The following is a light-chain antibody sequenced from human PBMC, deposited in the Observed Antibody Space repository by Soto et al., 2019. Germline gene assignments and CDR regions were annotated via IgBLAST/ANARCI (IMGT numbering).Light chain of an antibody. CDR3: QSYDNSLSGSGV. CDR2: GHN. V-gene: IGLV1-40*01. J-gene: IGLJ3*02. Sequence: QSVLTQPPSVSGAPGQRVTISCTGRTSTFGAGYEVHWYQQLPGTAPKLLVSGHNIRPSGVPDRFSGFKSGASASLVITGLQAEDEADYYCQSYDNSLSGSGVFGGGTKVTVL. CDR1: TSTFGAGYE.